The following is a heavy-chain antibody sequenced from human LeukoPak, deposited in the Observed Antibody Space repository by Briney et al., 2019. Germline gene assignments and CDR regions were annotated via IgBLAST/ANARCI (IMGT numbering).Heavy chain of an antibody. Sequence: SVKVSCKTSGYTFTIHHIQWVRQAPGQGLEWMGRIIPILGIANYAQKFQGRVTITADKSTSTAYMELSSLRSEDTAVYYCARDEMYLDYWGQGTLVTVSS. V-gene: IGHV1-69*04. CDR1: GYTFTIHH. CDR2: IIPILGIA. D-gene: IGHD5-24*01. J-gene: IGHJ4*02. CDR3: ARDEMYLDY.